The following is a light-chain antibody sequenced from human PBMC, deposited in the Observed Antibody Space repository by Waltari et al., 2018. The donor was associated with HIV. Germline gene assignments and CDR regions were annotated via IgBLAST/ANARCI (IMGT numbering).Light chain of an antibody. CDR2: EVS. CDR1: SSDIGFYNF. Sequence: QSALTQPPPASGSPGQSVTISCAGTSSDIGFYNFVPWYQHHPGKAPKLMISEVSRRPSRVPECFSGSTSGNTASLTVSGRQAEDEAAYNCGSYAGSSNWVFGGGTKLTVL. J-gene: IGLJ3*02. V-gene: IGLV2-8*01. CDR3: GSYAGSSNWV.